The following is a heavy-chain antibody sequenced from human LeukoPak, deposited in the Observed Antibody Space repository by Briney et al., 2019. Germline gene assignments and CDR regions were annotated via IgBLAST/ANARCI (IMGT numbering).Heavy chain of an antibody. V-gene: IGHV3-7*01. Sequence: HAGGSLRLSCAASGFPFTNYWMIWVRQAPGKRPEWVGNINQDGSETNYVDSVKGRFSMSRDNAKTSLYLQMNSLRAEDTAVYYCATDRKVGAGVPRFDYWGQGALVTVPS. CDR1: GFPFTNYW. CDR2: INQDGSET. J-gene: IGHJ4*02. CDR3: ATDRKVGAGVPRFDY. D-gene: IGHD1-26*01.